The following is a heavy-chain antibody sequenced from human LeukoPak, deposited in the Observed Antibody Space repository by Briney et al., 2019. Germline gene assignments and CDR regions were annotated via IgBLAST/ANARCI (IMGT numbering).Heavy chain of an antibody. D-gene: IGHD5-24*01. V-gene: IGHV4-39*07. CDR3: ARLRRDGYNFLRGSRGRWFDP. Sequence: PSETLSLTCTVSGGSISRSTYYWSWIRQPPGKGLEWIGEINHSGSTNYNPSLKSRVTISVDTSKNQFSLKLSSVTAADTAVYYCARLRRDGYNFLRGSRGRWFDPWGQGTLVTVSS. J-gene: IGHJ5*02. CDR2: INHSGST. CDR1: GGSISRSTYY.